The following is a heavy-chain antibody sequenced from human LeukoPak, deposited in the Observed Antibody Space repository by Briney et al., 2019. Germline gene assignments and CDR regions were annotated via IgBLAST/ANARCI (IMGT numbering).Heavy chain of an antibody. Sequence: GGSLRLSCAASGFTFSNAWMSWVRQAPGKGLEWVGRIKSKTDGGTTDYAAPVKGRFTISRDDSKSTLYLQMNSLKTEDTAVYYCTTKGITIFGVAIDYWGQGTLVTVSS. CDR1: GFTFSNAW. CDR2: IKSKTDGGTT. CDR3: TTKGITIFGVAIDY. J-gene: IGHJ4*02. D-gene: IGHD3-3*01. V-gene: IGHV3-15*01.